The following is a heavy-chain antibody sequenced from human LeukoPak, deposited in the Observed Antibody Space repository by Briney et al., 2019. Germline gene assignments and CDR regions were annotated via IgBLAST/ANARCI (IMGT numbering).Heavy chain of an antibody. CDR1: GDSISSSRDY. Sequence: SETLSLTCTVSGDSISSSRDYWGWIRQPPGKGLEWNGSIYYSGSTDYNPSLKSRVTMSVETSKNQFSLNLSSVTAEDTAVYFCARLERSGSYFLQVWGQGTLVTVSS. CDR3: ARLERSGSYFLQV. J-gene: IGHJ4*02. D-gene: IGHD3-10*01. V-gene: IGHV4-39*01. CDR2: IYYSGST.